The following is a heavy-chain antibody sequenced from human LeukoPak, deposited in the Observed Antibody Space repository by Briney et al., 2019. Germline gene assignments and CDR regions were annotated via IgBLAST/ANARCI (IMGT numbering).Heavy chain of an antibody. V-gene: IGHV3-30*02. CDR2: IWYDGTE. CDR1: GFSFSGYG. J-gene: IGHJ4*02. Sequence: PGGTLRLSCAASGFSFSGYGMHWVRQAPGKGLEWVAFIWYDGTENHKASVKGRFTNSRDNSKSRLSLQMKSVGAEDTAVYYCGKGRERDYNCLDSWGQGTLGTVSS. D-gene: IGHD5-24*01. CDR3: GKGRERDYNCLDS.